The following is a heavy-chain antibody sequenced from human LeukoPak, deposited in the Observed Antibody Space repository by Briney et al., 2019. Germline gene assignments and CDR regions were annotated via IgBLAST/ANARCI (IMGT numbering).Heavy chain of an antibody. CDR1: GFTFSDYW. CDR3: ARDAYDDASES. J-gene: IGHJ5*02. CDR2: LRPDGSDK. V-gene: IGHV3-7*01. Sequence: PGGSLRLPCTGSGFTFSDYWMTWALQAPGKGLEWVANLRPDGSDKYYVDSVKGRFTISRDNAKKLVYLQMNSLRAEDTAVYYCARDAYDDASESWGQGTLVTVSS. D-gene: IGHD3-3*01.